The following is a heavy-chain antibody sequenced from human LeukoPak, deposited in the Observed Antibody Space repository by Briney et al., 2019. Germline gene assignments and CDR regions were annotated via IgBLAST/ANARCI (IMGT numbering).Heavy chain of an antibody. CDR1: GYTFTSYA. CDR3: AMPGRYCSSTSCYLDY. CDR2: INTNTGNP. Sequence: ASVKVSCKASGYTFTSYAMNWMRQAPGQGLEWMGWINTNTGNPAYAQGFTGRFVFSLDISVSTAYLQISNLKAEDTAVYYCAMPGRYCSSTSCYLDYWGQGTLVTVSS. J-gene: IGHJ4*02. D-gene: IGHD2-2*01. V-gene: IGHV7-4-1*02.